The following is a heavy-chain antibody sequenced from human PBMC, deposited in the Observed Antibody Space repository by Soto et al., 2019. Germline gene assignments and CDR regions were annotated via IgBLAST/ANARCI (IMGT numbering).Heavy chain of an antibody. J-gene: IGHJ4*02. CDR1: GGTLINFA. CDR3: ARESEDLSSNLDY. Sequence: QVPLVQSGAEVKKPGSSVKVSCKASGGTLINFAMSWVRQAPGQGLEWMGGIIPSLDTPNYARKFKDRVAIMADESTTTVYMELRRLRSEDTAVYYCARESEDLSSNLDYWGQGTLVTVSS. CDR2: IIPSLDTP. V-gene: IGHV1-69*01.